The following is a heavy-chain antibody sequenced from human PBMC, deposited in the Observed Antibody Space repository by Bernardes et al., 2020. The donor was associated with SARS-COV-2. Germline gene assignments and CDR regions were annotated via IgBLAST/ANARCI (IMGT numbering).Heavy chain of an antibody. Sequence: GGSLRLSCAASGFTFTDYWMTWVRQAPGKGLEWVANINIDGGQQFYVDSVQGRFAISRDNAKNAVYLQMDSLRADDTAVYYCVRHCCHYRYDFWGQGTLGTVAS. CDR1: GFTFTDYW. CDR2: INIDGGQQ. D-gene: IGHD3-16*02. J-gene: IGHJ4*02. V-gene: IGHV3-7*01. CDR3: VRHCCHYRYDF.